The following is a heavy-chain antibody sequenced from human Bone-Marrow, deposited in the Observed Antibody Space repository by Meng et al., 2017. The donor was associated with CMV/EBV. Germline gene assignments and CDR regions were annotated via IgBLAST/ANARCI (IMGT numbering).Heavy chain of an antibody. V-gene: IGHV1-2*02. D-gene: IGHD6-19*01. Sequence: ASVKVSCKASGYTFTGYYIHWVRQAPGQGLEWMGWINPISGGTNYAQKFQGRVTMTRDTSISTAYMELSRLTSDDTAVYYCARRGLAVLAYYGMDVWGQGTTVTVSS. J-gene: IGHJ6*02. CDR1: GYTFTGYY. CDR2: INPISGGT. CDR3: ARRGLAVLAYYGMDV.